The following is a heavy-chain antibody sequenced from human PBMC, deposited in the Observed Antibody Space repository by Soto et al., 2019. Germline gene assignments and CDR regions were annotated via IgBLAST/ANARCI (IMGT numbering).Heavy chain of an antibody. D-gene: IGHD3-9*01. V-gene: IGHV4-31*03. CDR2: FYYSGTT. CDR1: GGSISSEGYY. J-gene: IGHJ3*01. CDR3: ARRHDILTGSDSFDV. Sequence: QVQLQESGPGLVKPSQTLSLTCTLSGGSISSEGYYWTWIRQHPGKGLEWIGAFYYSGTTSYNPSLKSRLTISVYTSNNQFSLRLSSVTAADTAMYYCARRHDILTGSDSFDVWGRGTMVTVSS.